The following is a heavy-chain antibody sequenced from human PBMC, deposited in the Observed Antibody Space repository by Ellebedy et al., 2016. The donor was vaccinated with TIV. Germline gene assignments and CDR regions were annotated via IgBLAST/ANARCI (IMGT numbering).Heavy chain of an antibody. Sequence: PGGSLRLSCAASGFTFSSYVMSWVRQAPGKGLEWVSAISGSGGSTYYADSVKGRFTISRDNSKNTLYLQMNSLRAEDTAVYYCAKDLSPLFSTALDYWGQGTLVTVSS. CDR2: ISGSGGST. V-gene: IGHV3-23*01. D-gene: IGHD2-2*01. J-gene: IGHJ4*02. CDR3: AKDLSPLFSTALDY. CDR1: GFTFSSYV.